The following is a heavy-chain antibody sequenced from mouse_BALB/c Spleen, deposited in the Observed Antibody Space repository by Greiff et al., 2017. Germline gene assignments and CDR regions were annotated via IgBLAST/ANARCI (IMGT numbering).Heavy chain of an antibody. V-gene: IGHV2-9*02. CDR2: IWAGGST. CDR3: AREANWDKGYAMDY. CDR1: GFSLTSYG. J-gene: IGHJ4*01. D-gene: IGHD4-1*01. Sequence: VKLVESGPGLVAPSQSLSITCTVSGFSLTSYGVHWVRQPPGKGLEWLGVIWAGGSTNYNSALMSRLSISKDNSKSQVFLKMNSLQTDDTAMYYCAREANWDKGYAMDYWGQGTSVTVSS.